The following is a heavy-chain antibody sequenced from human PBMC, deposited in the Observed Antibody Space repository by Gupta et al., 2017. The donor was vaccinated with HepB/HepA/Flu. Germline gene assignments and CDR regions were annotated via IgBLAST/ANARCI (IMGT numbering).Heavy chain of an antibody. J-gene: IGHJ6*02. V-gene: IGHV4-34*01. CDR3: ARKGGEDQRPPGRGMDV. Sequence: QVQLQQWGAGLLKPSETLSLTCAVYGGSFSGYYWSWIRQPPGKGLEWIGEINHSGSTNYNPSLKRRVTISVDTSKNQVSLKLSSVAAADTAVDYCARKGGEDQRPPGRGMDVGGQGTTVTVYS. CDR2: INHSGST. D-gene: IGHD3-16*01. CDR1: GGSFSGYY.